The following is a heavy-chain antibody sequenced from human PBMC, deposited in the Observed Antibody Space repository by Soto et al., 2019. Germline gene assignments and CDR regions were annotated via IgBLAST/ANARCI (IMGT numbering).Heavy chain of an antibody. V-gene: IGHV3-48*01. Sequence: PGGSLRLSCAASGFTFSSYSMNWVRQAPGKGLEWVSYISSSSSTIYYADSVKGRFTISRDNAKNSLYLQMNSLRAEDTAVYYCASFYDFSSGVDAFDIWGQGTMVTVSS. CDR1: GFTFSSYS. CDR3: ASFYDFSSGVDAFDI. D-gene: IGHD3-3*01. J-gene: IGHJ3*02. CDR2: ISSSSSTI.